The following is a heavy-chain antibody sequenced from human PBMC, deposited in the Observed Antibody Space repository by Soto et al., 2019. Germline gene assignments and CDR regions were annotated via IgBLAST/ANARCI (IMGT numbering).Heavy chain of an antibody. CDR2: IKQDGSEI. CDR3: ARLEWWFDP. V-gene: IGHV3-7*01. D-gene: IGHD3-3*01. J-gene: IGHJ5*02. Sequence: EVQLVESGGGLVQPGGSLRLSCAASGFTFSTYWMGWVRQAPGKGLEWVTNIKQDGSEIYYVDSVKGRFTISRDNAKNSLYLQMNSLRADDTAVYYCARLEWWFDPWGQGTLVTVSS. CDR1: GFTFSTYW.